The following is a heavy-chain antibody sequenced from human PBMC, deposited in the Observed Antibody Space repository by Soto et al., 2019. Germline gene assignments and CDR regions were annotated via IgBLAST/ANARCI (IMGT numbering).Heavy chain of an antibody. CDR3: ARDLRGTIPSANSA. J-gene: IGHJ5*02. Sequence: SVKVSCKASGYTFTSYGISWVRQAPGQGLEWMGWISAYNGNTNYAQKLQGRVTMTTDTSTSTAYMELRSLRSDDTAVYYCARDLRGTIPSANSAWGQGTLVTVSS. V-gene: IGHV1-18*01. D-gene: IGHD3-16*01. CDR1: GYTFTSYG. CDR2: ISAYNGNT.